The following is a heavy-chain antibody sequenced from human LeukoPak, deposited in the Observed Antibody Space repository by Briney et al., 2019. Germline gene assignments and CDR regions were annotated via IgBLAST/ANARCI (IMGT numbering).Heavy chain of an antibody. CDR1: GISISSYY. CDR2: ISYGGTT. CDR3: AKSGGTTIFDF. Sequence: SETLSLTCTVSGISISSYYWNWIRLSPGRGLEWIGYISYGGTTSYSPSLKSRITMSIDTSKNQFSLKLSSVTAADAAVYYCAKSGGTTIFDFWGPGTLVTVSS. V-gene: IGHV4-59*01. J-gene: IGHJ4*02. D-gene: IGHD3-16*01.